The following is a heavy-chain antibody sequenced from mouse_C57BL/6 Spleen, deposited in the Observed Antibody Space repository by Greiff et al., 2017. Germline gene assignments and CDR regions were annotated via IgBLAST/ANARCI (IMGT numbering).Heavy chain of an antibody. CDR1: GYAFSSYW. V-gene: IGHV1-80*01. J-gene: IGHJ2*01. Sequence: VQLQQSGAELVKPGASVKISCKASGYAFSSYWMNWVKQRPGKGLEWIGQLYPGDGDTNYNGKFKGKATLAADKSSSTAYMQRSSLTSEDSAVYFGARNYPLYYFDYWGQGTTLTVSS. CDR3: ARNYPLYYFDY. D-gene: IGHD2-1*01. CDR2: LYPGDGDT.